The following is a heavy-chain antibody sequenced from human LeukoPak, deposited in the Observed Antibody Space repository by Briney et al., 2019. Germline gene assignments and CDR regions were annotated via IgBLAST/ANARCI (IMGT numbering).Heavy chain of an antibody. V-gene: IGHV3-23*01. D-gene: IGHD2-2*01. J-gene: IGHJ4*02. Sequence: GGSLRLSCAASGFTFSSYAMSWVRQAPGKGLEWVSAISGSGGSTYYADSVKGRFTISRDNSKNTLYLQMNSLRAEDTAVYYCAKPRGGCSSTSCTSGGYYFDYWGQGTLVTVSS. CDR3: AKPRGGCSSTSCTSGGYYFDY. CDR1: GFTFSSYA. CDR2: ISGSGGST.